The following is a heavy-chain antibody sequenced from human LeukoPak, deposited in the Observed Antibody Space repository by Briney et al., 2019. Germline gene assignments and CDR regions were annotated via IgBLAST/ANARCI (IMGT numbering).Heavy chain of an antibody. Sequence: ASVKVSCKASGYTFTGYYMHWVRQAPGQGLEWMGIINPSGGSTSYVQKFQGRVTMTRDTSTSTVYMELSSLRSEDTAVYYCARGYCSSTSCYTPVYWGQGTLVTVSS. CDR2: INPSGGST. V-gene: IGHV1-46*03. CDR1: GYTFTGYY. D-gene: IGHD2-2*02. J-gene: IGHJ4*02. CDR3: ARGYCSSTSCYTPVY.